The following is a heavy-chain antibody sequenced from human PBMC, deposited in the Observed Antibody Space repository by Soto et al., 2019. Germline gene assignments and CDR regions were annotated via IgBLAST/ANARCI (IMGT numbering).Heavy chain of an antibody. V-gene: IGHV3-48*03. D-gene: IGHD6-19*01. CDR2: ISSSGGIK. Sequence: EVQLVESGGGLVQPGGSLRLSCAASDFVFSNYEMSWVRQAPGKGLESIAYISSSGGIKYYADSVKGRFTILRDNSKNSPHLPMNSLKADDTALYFCARGHYRSGWFDCWGQGTLVTVSS. CDR3: ARGHYRSGWFDC. J-gene: IGHJ4*02. CDR1: DFVFSNYE.